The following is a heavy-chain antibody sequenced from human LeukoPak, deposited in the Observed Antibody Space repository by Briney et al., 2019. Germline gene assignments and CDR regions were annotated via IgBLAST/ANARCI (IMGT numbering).Heavy chain of an antibody. CDR2: ISYDGSNK. CDR3: ARDALGYCSSTSCSHGSDP. D-gene: IGHD2-2*01. V-gene: IGHV3-30-3*01. Sequence: SGGSLRLSCAASGFTFSSYAMHWVRQAPGKGLEWVAVISYDGSNKYYADSVKGRFTISRDNSKNTLYLQMNSLRAEDTAVYYCARDALGYCSSTSCSHGSDPWGQGTLVTVSS. J-gene: IGHJ5*02. CDR1: GFTFSSYA.